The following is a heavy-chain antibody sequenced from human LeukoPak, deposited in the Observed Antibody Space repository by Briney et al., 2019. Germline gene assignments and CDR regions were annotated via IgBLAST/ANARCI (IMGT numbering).Heavy chain of an antibody. CDR2: INPSGGST. Sequence: ASVKVSCKASGYTFTGYYMHWVRQAPGQGLEWMGIINPSGGSTSYAQKFQGRATMTRDMSTSTVYMELSSLRSEDTAVYYCARDRVVVVAANGIGAFDIWGQGTMVTVSS. J-gene: IGHJ3*02. CDR1: GYTFTGYY. V-gene: IGHV1-46*01. CDR3: ARDRVVVVAANGIGAFDI. D-gene: IGHD2-15*01.